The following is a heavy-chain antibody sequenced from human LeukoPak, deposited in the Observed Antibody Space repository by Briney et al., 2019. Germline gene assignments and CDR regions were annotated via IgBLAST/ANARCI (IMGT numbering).Heavy chain of an antibody. CDR2: INPSGGST. CDR1: GYTFTSYD. V-gene: IGHV1-46*01. D-gene: IGHD2-2*01. J-gene: IGHJ4*02. Sequence: ASVKVSCKASGYTFTSYDINWVRQATGQGLEWMGIINPSGGSTSYAQKFQGRVTMTRDTSTSTVYMELSSLRSEDTAVYYCARDYDIVVVPAAMHIPTHWGQGTLVTVSS. CDR3: ARDYDIVVVPAAMHIPTH.